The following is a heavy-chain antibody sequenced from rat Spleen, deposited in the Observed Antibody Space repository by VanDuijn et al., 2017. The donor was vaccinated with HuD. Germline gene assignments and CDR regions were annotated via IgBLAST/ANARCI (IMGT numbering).Heavy chain of an antibody. J-gene: IGHJ3*01. CDR2: INSNSGTI. Sequence: EVQLVESGGGLVQPGRSLKLSCVASGFTLSDYGMNWIRQAPGKGLEWVAYINSNSGTINYADTVKGRFTISRDNAKNTLHLQLSSLRSEDTALYYCARRNYGGPVAYWGQGTLVTVSS. D-gene: IGHD1-11*01. CDR3: ARRNYGGPVAY. V-gene: IGHV5-34*01. CDR1: GFTLSDYG.